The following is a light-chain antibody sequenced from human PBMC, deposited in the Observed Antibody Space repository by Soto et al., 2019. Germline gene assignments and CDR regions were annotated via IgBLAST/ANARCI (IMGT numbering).Light chain of an antibody. CDR2: EVS. CDR3: SSYTSIGRV. CDR1: SSDVGGYNY. V-gene: IGLV2-14*01. Sequence: QSVLTQPASVSGSPGQSITISCTGTSSDVGGYNYVSWYQQHPGKAPKLMIYEVSNRPSGVSNRFSGSKSGNTASLTISGLQAEDEADYYCSSYTSIGRVFGGGTKVTVL. J-gene: IGLJ2*01.